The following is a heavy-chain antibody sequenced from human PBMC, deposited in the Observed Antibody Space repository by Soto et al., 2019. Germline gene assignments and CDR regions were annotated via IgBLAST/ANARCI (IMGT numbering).Heavy chain of an antibody. CDR3: ARQLELPSDAFDF. J-gene: IGHJ3*01. D-gene: IGHD1-7*01. CDR2: IIPILGIA. V-gene: IGHV1-69*02. Sequence: GASVKVSCKASGGTFSSYTISWVRQAPGQGLEWMGRIIPILGIANYAQKFQGRVTITADKSTSTAYMELSSVRSEDTAVYYCARQLELPSDAFDFWGQGTMVTVSS. CDR1: GGTFSSYT.